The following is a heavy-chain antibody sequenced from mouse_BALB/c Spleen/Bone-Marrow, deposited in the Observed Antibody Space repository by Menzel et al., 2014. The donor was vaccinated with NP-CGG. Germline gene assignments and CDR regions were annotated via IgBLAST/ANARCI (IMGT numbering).Heavy chain of an antibody. J-gene: IGHJ2*01. CDR1: GFTFSSYG. CDR3: ARRSDYDYFDY. Sequence: EVQLVESGGDIVKPGGSLKLSCAASGFTFSSYGVSWVRQSPDERLEWVATISSGGSNTFYPDNVKGRFTISRDNAKNTLYLQMSSLKSEDTAMYYCARRSDYDYFDYWGRGTTLTVSS. V-gene: IGHV5-6*01. D-gene: IGHD2-4*01. CDR2: ISSGGSNT.